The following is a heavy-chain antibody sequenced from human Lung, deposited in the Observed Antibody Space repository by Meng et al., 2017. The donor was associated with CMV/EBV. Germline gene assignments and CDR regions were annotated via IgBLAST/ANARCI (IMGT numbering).Heavy chain of an antibody. CDR2: IKQDGSEK. CDR3: ARDLGDGSNYYYFDF. Sequence: LXXAASGFTFSIYWMSWVRQAPGKGLEWVANIKQDGSEKYYVDSVEGRFTISRDNAKNSLYLQINSLRVEDAAIYYCARDLGDGSNYYYFDFWGHGTLVXVSS. J-gene: IGHJ4*01. CDR1: GFTFSIYW. D-gene: IGHD5-24*01. V-gene: IGHV3-7*01.